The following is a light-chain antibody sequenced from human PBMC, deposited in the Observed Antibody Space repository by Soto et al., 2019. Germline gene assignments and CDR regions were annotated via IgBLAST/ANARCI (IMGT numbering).Light chain of an antibody. J-gene: IGLJ3*02. CDR2: TNS. Sequence: QSVLTQSPSASGTLGQRVTISCSGSTSNIGSNSVNWYQQLPGTAPKLLIYTNSQRPSGVPDRFSGSKSGTSGSLAISGLQSEDEADYYCAAWDASLNGWVFGGGTKLTVL. V-gene: IGLV1-44*01. CDR1: TSNIGSNS. CDR3: AAWDASLNGWV.